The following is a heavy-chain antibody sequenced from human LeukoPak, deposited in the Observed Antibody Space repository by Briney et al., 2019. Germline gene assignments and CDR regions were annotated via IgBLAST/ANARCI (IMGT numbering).Heavy chain of an antibody. CDR1: GFTFSNNA. CDR3: ARFKVGTNTTQKNAFDI. CDR2: ISFDATKE. J-gene: IGHJ3*02. V-gene: IGHV3-30*01. D-gene: IGHD1-1*01. Sequence: GGSLRLSCAASGFTFSNNAMHWVRQAPGKGLEWVAVISFDATKEYFGKSVKGRFTISRDNSKATLYLQMHRLRIEDTALYFCARFKVGTNTTQKNAFDIWGRGTEVAVSS.